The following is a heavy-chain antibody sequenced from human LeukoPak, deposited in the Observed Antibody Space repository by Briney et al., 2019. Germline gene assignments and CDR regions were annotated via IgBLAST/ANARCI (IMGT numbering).Heavy chain of an antibody. CDR2: ISSSSSYI. V-gene: IGHV3-21*01. J-gene: IGHJ4*02. CDR3: ARARSGYDFDY. D-gene: IGHD5-12*01. Sequence: GGSLRLSCAASGFTFSSYSMNSVRQAPGKGLEWVSSISSSSSYICYADSVKGRFTISRDNAKNSLYLQMNSLRAEDTAVYYCARARSGYDFDYWGQGTLVTVSS. CDR1: GFTFSSYS.